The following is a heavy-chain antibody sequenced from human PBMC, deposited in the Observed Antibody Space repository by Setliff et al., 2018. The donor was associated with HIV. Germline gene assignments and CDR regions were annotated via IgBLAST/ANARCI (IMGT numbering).Heavy chain of an antibody. J-gene: IGHJ4*02. CDR3: ARDVGGYPGY. CDR2: INHSGST. CDR1: GGSFSGYY. V-gene: IGHV4-34*01. D-gene: IGHD5-18*01. Sequence: PSETLSLTCAVYGGSFSGYYWSWIRQPPGKGLEWIGEINHSGSTNYNPSLKSRVTISVDTSKNQSSLKLSSVTAADTAVYYCARDVGGYPGYWGQGTLVTVSS.